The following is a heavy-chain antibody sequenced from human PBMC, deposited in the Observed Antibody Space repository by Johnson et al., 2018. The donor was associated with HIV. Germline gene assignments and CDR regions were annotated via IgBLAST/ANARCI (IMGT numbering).Heavy chain of an antibody. CDR3: ASGDDDGF. Sequence: QVKLVESGGGVVQPGKSLTLSCVASGLSFSNFGIHWVRQAPGKGPEWVAVISFDGNLKKYADSVKGRFTISRDNSKNTLYLQMNSLRAEDTAVYFCASGDDDGFWGQGTKVTVSS. CDR2: ISFDGNLK. V-gene: IGHV3-30*03. J-gene: IGHJ3*01. CDR1: GLSFSNFG. D-gene: IGHD5-12*01.